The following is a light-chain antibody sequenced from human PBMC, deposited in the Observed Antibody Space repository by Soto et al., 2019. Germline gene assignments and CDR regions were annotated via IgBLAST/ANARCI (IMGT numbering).Light chain of an antibody. CDR3: QQANSFPLT. J-gene: IGKJ4*01. Sequence: DIKITQSPSPVSASVGDRVTLACRASQGISSWLAWYQQKPEKAPKLVIYDASSLQSGVPSRLSGSGSGTDFTLTISSMQPEDFANYYCQQANSFPLTFGGGTKVDIK. CDR2: DAS. CDR1: QGISSW. V-gene: IGKV1-12*01.